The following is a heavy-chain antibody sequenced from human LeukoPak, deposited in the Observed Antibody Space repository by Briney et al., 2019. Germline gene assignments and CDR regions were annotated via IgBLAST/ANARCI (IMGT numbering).Heavy chain of an antibody. Sequence: ASVKVSCKASGYTFTSYGIGWVRQAPGQGLEWMGWISAYNGNTNYAQKLQGRVTMTTDTSTSTAYMELRSLRSDDTAVYYCARDRLRSGYQWGPYYFDYWGQGTLVTVSS. D-gene: IGHD3-22*01. CDR1: GYTFTSYG. J-gene: IGHJ4*02. V-gene: IGHV1-18*01. CDR3: ARDRLRSGYQWGPYYFDY. CDR2: ISAYNGNT.